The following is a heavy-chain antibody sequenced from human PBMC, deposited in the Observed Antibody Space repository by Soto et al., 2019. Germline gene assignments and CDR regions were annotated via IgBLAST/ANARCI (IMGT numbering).Heavy chain of an antibody. D-gene: IGHD3-10*01. Sequence: QVQLVESGGGLVKPGGSLRLACAASGFSFSDYYMSWIRQAPGKGLEWVSDISSSGSTTYHADSVKGRFTISRDNAKNSLYLQMNSLRAEDTAVYYCASIIRGVGGYFDYWGQGTLVTVSS. J-gene: IGHJ4*02. V-gene: IGHV3-11*01. CDR2: ISSSGSTT. CDR1: GFSFSDYY. CDR3: ASIIRGVGGYFDY.